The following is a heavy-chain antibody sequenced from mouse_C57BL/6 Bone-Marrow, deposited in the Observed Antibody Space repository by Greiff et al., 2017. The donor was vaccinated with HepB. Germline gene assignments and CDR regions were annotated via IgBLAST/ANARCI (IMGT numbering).Heavy chain of an antibody. CDR2: INYDGSST. J-gene: IGHJ1*03. V-gene: IGHV5-16*01. Sequence: EVQVVESEGGLVQPGSSMKLSCTASGFTFSDYYMAWVRQVPEKGLEWVANINYDGSSTYYLDSLKSRFIISRDNAKNILYLQMSSLKSEDTATYYCARELLRSYWYFDVWGTGTTVTVSS. D-gene: IGHD1-1*01. CDR3: ARELLRSYWYFDV. CDR1: GFTFSDYY.